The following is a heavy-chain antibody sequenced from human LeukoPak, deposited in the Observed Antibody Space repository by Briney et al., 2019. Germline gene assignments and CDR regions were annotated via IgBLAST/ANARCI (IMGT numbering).Heavy chain of an antibody. J-gene: IGHJ4*02. CDR3: TIGYCSGGSCYGYYFDY. D-gene: IGHD2-15*01. CDR2: IKSKTDGGTT. Sequence: GGSLRLSCAASGFTFSSYAMSWVRQAPGKGLEWVGRIKSKTDGGTTDYAAPVKGRFTISRDDSKNTLYLQMNSLKTEDTAVYYCTIGYCSGGSCYGYYFDYWGQGTLVTVSS. V-gene: IGHV3-15*01. CDR1: GFTFSSYA.